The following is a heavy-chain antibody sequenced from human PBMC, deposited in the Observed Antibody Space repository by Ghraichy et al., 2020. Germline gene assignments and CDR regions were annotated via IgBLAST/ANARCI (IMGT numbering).Heavy chain of an antibody. V-gene: IGHV4-59*01. J-gene: IGHJ4*02. CDR2: ISHTGFT. CDR3: ARHRSAGDVSDNRGYYHDY. D-gene: IGHD3-22*01. Sequence: SETLSLTCTVSGGSIRGFRWSWIRQPPGQGLDWIGYISHTGFTNYSPSLKSRLTMSLDTSKLQFTLRLTSVTAADTAVYFCARHRSAGDVSDNRGYYHDYWGQGTLVTVSS. CDR1: GGSIRGFR.